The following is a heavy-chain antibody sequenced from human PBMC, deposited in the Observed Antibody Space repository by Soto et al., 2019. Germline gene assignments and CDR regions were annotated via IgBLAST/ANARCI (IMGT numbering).Heavy chain of an antibody. J-gene: IGHJ2*01. D-gene: IGHD1-20*01. CDR1: GYKFTDYY. CDR3: ARDQGIPGRYWYFDL. V-gene: IGHV1-2*04. Sequence: QVLLVQSGAEVKKPGASVKVSCKASGYKFTDYYIHWVRQAPGQGPEWMGWVNPKRGDAVYAQKFQGWVTMTRDTATTTAYLEVNRLKSDDTAVYYCARDQGIPGRYWYFDLWGRGTLVTVSS. CDR2: VNPKRGDA.